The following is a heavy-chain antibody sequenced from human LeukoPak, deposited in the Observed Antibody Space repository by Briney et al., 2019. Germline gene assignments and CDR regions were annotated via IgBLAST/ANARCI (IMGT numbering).Heavy chain of an antibody. J-gene: IGHJ6*02. CDR1: GYTFTGYY. Sequence: ASVKVSCKASGYTFTGYYMHWVRQAPGQGLEWMGWINPNSGGTNYAQKFQGRVTMTRDTSISTAYMELSRLRSDDTAVYYCARYGERDIVVGYYYYYGMDVWGQGTTVTVSS. CDR2: INPNSGGT. D-gene: IGHD2-15*01. V-gene: IGHV1-2*02. CDR3: ARYGERDIVVGYYYYYGMDV.